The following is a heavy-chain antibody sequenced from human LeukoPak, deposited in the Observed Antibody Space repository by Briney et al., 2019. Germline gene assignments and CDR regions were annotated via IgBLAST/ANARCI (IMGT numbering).Heavy chain of an antibody. CDR3: ARGQTQYSSSGYYFDF. Sequence: LGESLKISCQVSGYSFTSYWIGWVRQMPGKGLEWMGSIYPGDSGTRYSPSFQGQVTISADKSLSTAYLQWRSLKASDTAMYYCARGQTQYSSSGYYFDFWGQGTPVTVSS. D-gene: IGHD6-13*01. V-gene: IGHV5-51*01. CDR1: GYSFTSYW. J-gene: IGHJ4*02. CDR2: IYPGDSGT.